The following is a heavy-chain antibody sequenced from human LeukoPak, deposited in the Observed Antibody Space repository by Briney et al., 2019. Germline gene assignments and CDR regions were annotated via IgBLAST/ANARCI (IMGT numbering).Heavy chain of an antibody. Sequence: PGGSLRLSCAASGFTFSSYEMDSVRQAPGKGLEWISYITNSGNTIYYADSVKGRFTISRDDAKNSLYLQMNSLRAEDTAVYYCARPRITVFGVVPWAFDVWGQGTMVTVSS. CDR1: GFTFSSYE. J-gene: IGHJ3*01. CDR2: ITNSGNTI. D-gene: IGHD3-3*01. CDR3: ARPRITVFGVVPWAFDV. V-gene: IGHV3-48*03.